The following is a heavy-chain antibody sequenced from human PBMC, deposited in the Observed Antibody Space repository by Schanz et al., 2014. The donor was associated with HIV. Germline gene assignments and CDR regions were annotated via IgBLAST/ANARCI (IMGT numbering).Heavy chain of an antibody. CDR3: ANEEVPNDY. CDR2: ISISGETT. J-gene: IGHJ4*02. V-gene: IGHV3-23*04. CDR1: GFTLSYYS. Sequence: QLVESGGRLVKPGGSLRLSCAASGFTLSYYSMTWVRQAPGKGLEWVSGISISGETTYYADSVKGRFTISRDNSKNTLYLQMNSLRVEDTAVYYCANEEVPNDYWGQGTLVTVSS.